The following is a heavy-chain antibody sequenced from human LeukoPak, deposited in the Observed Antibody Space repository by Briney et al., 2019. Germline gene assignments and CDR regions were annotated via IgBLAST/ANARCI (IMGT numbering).Heavy chain of an antibody. Sequence: GASVKVSCKASGYTFTSYDINWVRQATGQGLEWMGWMNPNSGNTGYAQKFQGRVTMTRNTSISTAYMELSSLRSEDTAVYYCAREGIPARDYYYYMDVWGKGTTVTISS. D-gene: IGHD2-21*01. CDR1: GYTFTSYD. V-gene: IGHV1-8*01. CDR2: MNPNSGNT. J-gene: IGHJ6*03. CDR3: AREGIPARDYYYYMDV.